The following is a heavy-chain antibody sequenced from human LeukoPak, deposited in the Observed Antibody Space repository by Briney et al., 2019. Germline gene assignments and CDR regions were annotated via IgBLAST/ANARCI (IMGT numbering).Heavy chain of an antibody. Sequence: GGSLRLSCAASGFTFGSYAMSWVRQAPGKGLEWVSAISGSGGSTYYADSVKGRFTISRDNSKNTLYLQMNSLRAEDTAVYYCAKDPMYYYDSSGYIDYWGQGTLVTVSS. CDR2: ISGSGGST. D-gene: IGHD3-22*01. J-gene: IGHJ4*02. CDR3: AKDPMYYYDSSGYIDY. CDR1: GFTFGSYA. V-gene: IGHV3-23*01.